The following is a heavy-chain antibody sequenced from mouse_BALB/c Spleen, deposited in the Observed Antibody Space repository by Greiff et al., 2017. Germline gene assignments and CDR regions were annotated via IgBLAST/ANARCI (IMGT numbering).Heavy chain of an antibody. CDR2: ISDGGSYT. Sequence: EVQLVESGGGLVKPGGSLKLSCAASGFTFSDYYMYWVRQTPEKRLEWVATISDGGSYTYYPDSVKGRFTISRDNAKNNLYLQMSSLKSEDTAMYYCARGGYYGVPYAMDYWGQGTSVTVSS. V-gene: IGHV5-4*02. CDR1: GFTFSDYY. J-gene: IGHJ4*01. D-gene: IGHD2-3*01. CDR3: ARGGYYGVPYAMDY.